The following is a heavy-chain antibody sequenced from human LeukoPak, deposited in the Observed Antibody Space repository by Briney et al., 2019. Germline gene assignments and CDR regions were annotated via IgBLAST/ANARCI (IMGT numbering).Heavy chain of an antibody. V-gene: IGHV5-51*01. CDR1: GFTFSSYA. CDR3: ARESSGYYPHY. Sequence: GGSLRLSCAASGFTFSSYAMSWVRQAPGKGLEWMGIIYPGDSDTRYSPSFQGQVTTSADKSISTAYLQWSSLKASDTAMYYCARESSGYYPHYWGQGTLVTVSS. D-gene: IGHD3-22*01. J-gene: IGHJ4*02. CDR2: IYPGDSDT.